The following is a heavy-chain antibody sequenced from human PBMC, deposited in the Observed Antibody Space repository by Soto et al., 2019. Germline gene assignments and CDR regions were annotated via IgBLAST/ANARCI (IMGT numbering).Heavy chain of an antibody. J-gene: IGHJ5*02. CDR2: IYHGGST. CDR3: ARVPSP. V-gene: IGHV4-39*07. Sequence: SETLSVTCPVSFGSIASSLYYWGWVRQSPGKGLEWIESIYHGGSTYYNPSLKSRVTISVDRSKNQFSLKLSSVTAADTAVYYCARVPSPWGQGTLVTVSS. CDR1: FGSIASSLYY.